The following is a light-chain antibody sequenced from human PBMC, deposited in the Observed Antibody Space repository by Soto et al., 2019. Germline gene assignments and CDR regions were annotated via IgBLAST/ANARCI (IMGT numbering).Light chain of an antibody. Sequence: EIVMTQSPATLSVSPGERATLSCRASQSVSSNLAWYQQKTGRAPRLLIYGASTSTTGIPAKISGSGCGTAFTPTISSLLSEDFAVVYCQQYNNCPPWTFGQGTKVEIK. CDR2: GAS. CDR1: QSVSSN. J-gene: IGKJ1*01. CDR3: QQYNNCPPWT. V-gene: IGKV3-15*01.